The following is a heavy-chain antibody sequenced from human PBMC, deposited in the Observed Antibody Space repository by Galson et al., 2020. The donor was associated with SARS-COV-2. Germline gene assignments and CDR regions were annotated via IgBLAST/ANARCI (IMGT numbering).Heavy chain of an antibody. CDR2: IWYDGSNK. Sequence: GESLKISCAASGFTFSSYGMHWVRQAPGKGLEWVAVIWYDGSNKYYADSVKGRFTISRDNSKNTLYLQMNSLRAEDTAVYYCARGDYYYYYYMDVWGKGTTVTVSS. J-gene: IGHJ6*03. V-gene: IGHV3-33*01. CDR3: ARGDYYYYYYMDV. CDR1: GFTFSSYG.